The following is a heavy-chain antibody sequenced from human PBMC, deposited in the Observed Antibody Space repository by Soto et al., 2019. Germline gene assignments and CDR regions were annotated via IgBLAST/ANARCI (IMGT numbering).Heavy chain of an antibody. J-gene: IGHJ5*02. CDR3: ARGGNIVDNWFDP. V-gene: IGHV4-31*03. CDR1: GGSISSGGYY. CDR2: IYYSGST. Sequence: KPSETLSLTCTVSGGSISSGGYYWSWIRQHPGKGLEWIGYIYYSGSTYYNPSLKSRVTISVDTSKNQFSLKLSSVTAADTAVYYCARGGNIVDNWFDPWGQGTLVTVSS. D-gene: IGHD2-15*01.